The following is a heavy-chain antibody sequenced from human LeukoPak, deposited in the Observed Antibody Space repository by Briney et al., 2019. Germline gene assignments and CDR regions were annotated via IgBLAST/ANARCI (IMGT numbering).Heavy chain of an antibody. CDR1: GFTFSNAW. Sequence: GGSLRLSCAASGFTFSNAWMSWVRQAPGKGLEWVGRIKSKTDGGTTDYAAPVKGRFTISRDDSKNTLYLQMNSLKTEDTAVYYCTTRYYYDSSGQITDYWGQGTLVTVSS. V-gene: IGHV3-15*01. D-gene: IGHD3-22*01. CDR3: TTRYYYDSSGQITDY. CDR2: IKSKTDGGTT. J-gene: IGHJ4*02.